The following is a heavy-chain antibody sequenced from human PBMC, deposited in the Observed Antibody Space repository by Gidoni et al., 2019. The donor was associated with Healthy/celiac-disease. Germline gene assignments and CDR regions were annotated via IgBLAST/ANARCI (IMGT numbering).Heavy chain of an antibody. J-gene: IGHJ6*02. D-gene: IGHD6-19*01. CDR3: AKGGAGTVYYGMDV. Sequence: EVQLVESGGGLVQPGRSLRLSCAASGCTFDDYAMHGVRQAPGKGLEWVSGISWNSGSIGYADSVKGRFTISRDNAKNSLYLQMNSLRAEDTALYYCAKGGAGTVYYGMDVWGQGTTVTVSS. CDR1: GCTFDDYA. V-gene: IGHV3-9*01. CDR2: ISWNSGSI.